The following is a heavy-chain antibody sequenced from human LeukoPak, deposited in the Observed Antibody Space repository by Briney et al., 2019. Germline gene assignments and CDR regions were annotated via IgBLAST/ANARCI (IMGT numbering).Heavy chain of an antibody. V-gene: IGHV5-51*01. Sequence: GESLKISCKGSGYSFTSNWIGWVRQMPGKGLGWMGIIYPGDSDTRYSPSFQGQVTISADKSTSTAYVQWSSLKASDTAMYYCARDPGGCSSGTCALFDYWGQGTLVTVSS. CDR1: GYSFTSNW. CDR2: IYPGDSDT. CDR3: ARDPGGCSSGTCALFDY. D-gene: IGHD2-15*01. J-gene: IGHJ4*02.